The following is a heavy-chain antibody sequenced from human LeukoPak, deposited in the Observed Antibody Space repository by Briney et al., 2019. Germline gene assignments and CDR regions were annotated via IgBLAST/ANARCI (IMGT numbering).Heavy chain of an antibody. D-gene: IGHD6-13*01. J-gene: IGHJ6*03. CDR2: IYTSGST. Sequence: SETLSLTCAVYGGSFSGYYWSWIRQPAGKGLERLGRIYTSGSTNYNPSLKSRVTMSVDTSKNQFSLKLSSVTAADTAVYYCAREYSSSWYGDYYYYYMDVWGKGTTVTISS. CDR3: AREYSSSWYGDYYYYYMDV. V-gene: IGHV4-4*07. CDR1: GGSFSGYY.